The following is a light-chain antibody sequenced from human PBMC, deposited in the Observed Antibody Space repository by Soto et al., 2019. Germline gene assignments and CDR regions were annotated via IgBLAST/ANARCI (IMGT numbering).Light chain of an antibody. CDR1: QSISNS. J-gene: IGKJ4*01. V-gene: IGKV1-5*03. CDR2: KAS. Sequence: DIQMTQSPSTLSASVGDRVTITCGASQSISNSLAWYQQKPGKDPTLLIYKASSLDSGVPSRFSGSGSGTEFTLTISSLQPDDFATYYCRQYVSYPVTFGGGTKVEMK. CDR3: RQYVSYPVT.